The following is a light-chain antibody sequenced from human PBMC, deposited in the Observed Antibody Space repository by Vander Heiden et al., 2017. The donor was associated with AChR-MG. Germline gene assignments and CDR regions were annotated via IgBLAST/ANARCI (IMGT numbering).Light chain of an antibody. V-gene: IGKV1-33*01. J-gene: IGKJ3*01. CDR3: QQDDNLPVT. Sequence: IQITHSPSSLSASVGDRVTITCQASRDISNYLNWYQQKPGKAPKLLIYDASNLETGVPSRFSGSGSGTDFTFTISSLHPEDIATYYCQQDDNLPVTFGHGTKVDIK. CDR2: DAS. CDR1: RDISNY.